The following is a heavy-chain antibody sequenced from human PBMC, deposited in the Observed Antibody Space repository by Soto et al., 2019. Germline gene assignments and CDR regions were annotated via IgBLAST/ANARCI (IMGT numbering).Heavy chain of an antibody. Sequence: SQTLSLTCAISGDSVSSNSAAWNWIRQSPSRGLEWLGRTYYRSKWYNDYAVSVKSRITINPDTSKNQFSLQLNSVTPDDTAVYYCARESSGWYLRYYYYGMDVWGQGTTVTVSS. D-gene: IGHD6-19*01. CDR1: GDSVSSNSAA. V-gene: IGHV6-1*01. J-gene: IGHJ6*02. CDR2: TYYRSKWYN. CDR3: ARESSGWYLRYYYYGMDV.